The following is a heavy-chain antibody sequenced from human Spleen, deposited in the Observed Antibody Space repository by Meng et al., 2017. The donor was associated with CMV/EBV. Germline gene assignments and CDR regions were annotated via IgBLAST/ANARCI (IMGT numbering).Heavy chain of an antibody. CDR2: IYHSGST. V-gene: IGHV4-38-2*02. D-gene: IGHD1-26*01. CDR3: ASATLGATPDAFDI. Sequence: GSLRLSCTVSGDSINSRDYYWSWIRQPPGKGLEWIGSIYHSGSTYYNPSLKSRVTISVDTSKNQFSLKLSSVTAADTAVYYCASATLGATPDAFDIWGQGTMVTVSS. CDR1: GDSINSRDYY. J-gene: IGHJ3*02.